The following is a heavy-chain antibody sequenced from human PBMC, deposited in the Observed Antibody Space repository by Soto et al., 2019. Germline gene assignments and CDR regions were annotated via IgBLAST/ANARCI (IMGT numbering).Heavy chain of an antibody. V-gene: IGHV3-9*01. Sequence: EVQLVESGGGLAQPGRSLRLSCVASGFIFEDYDMHWVRQVPGKGLEWVSSISSNSGAIKYADSVKGRFTLSRDNAKNSMYLEMNSLRVEDTEFYFCVKGTFSSSKVIFDYWGQGTLVTVSS. J-gene: IGHJ4*02. CDR2: ISSNSGAI. CDR3: VKGTFSSSKVIFDY. CDR1: GFIFEDYD. D-gene: IGHD6-6*01.